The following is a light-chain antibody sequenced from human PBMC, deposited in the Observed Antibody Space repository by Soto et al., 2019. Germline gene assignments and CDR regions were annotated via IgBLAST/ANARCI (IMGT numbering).Light chain of an antibody. CDR2: GAS. CDR1: QSVSSSY. Sequence: EIVLATAPGPLSFSPGGRATLPRRASQSVSSSYLAWYQQKPGQAPRLLIYGASNRATGIPDRFSGSGSGTDFTLTISRLEPEDFAAYYCQQYGSSPRTFGQGTRLEIK. CDR3: QQYGSSPRT. J-gene: IGKJ5*01. V-gene: IGKV3-20*01.